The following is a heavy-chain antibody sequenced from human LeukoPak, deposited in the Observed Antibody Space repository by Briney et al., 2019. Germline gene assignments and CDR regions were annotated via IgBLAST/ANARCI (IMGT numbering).Heavy chain of an antibody. CDR3: ARAFNLLSGYSYGHNWFDP. CDR2: IYHSGST. V-gene: IGHV4-4*02. Sequence: SGTLSLTCAVSGGSISSSNWWSWVRQPPGKGLEWIGEIYHSGSTNYNPSLKSRVTISVDKSKNQFSLKLSSVTAADTAVYYCARAFNLLSGYSYGHNWFDPWGQGTLVTVSS. D-gene: IGHD5-18*01. CDR1: GGSISSSNW. J-gene: IGHJ5*02.